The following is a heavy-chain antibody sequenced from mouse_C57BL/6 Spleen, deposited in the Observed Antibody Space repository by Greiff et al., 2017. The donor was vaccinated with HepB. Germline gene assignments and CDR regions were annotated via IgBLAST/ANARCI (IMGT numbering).Heavy chain of an antibody. V-gene: IGHV7-4*01. J-gene: IGHJ4*01. CDR2: IRNKANGYTT. D-gene: IGHD1-3*01. CDR3: VKAVGKRSSLGDYAMDY. Sequence: DVKLVESGGGLVQPGASLRLSCAASGFTFTDYYMSWVRQPPGKAPEWLALIRNKANGYTTEYTASVKGRFTISRDNSQNILYLQMNTLMAEDSATYYCVKAVGKRSSLGDYAMDYWGQGTSVTVSS. CDR1: GFTFTDYY.